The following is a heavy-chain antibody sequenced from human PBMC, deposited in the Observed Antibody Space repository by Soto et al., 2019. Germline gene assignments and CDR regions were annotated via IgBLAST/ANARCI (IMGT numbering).Heavy chain of an antibody. J-gene: IGHJ6*02. Sequence: ASVKVSCKASGGTFSSYAISWVRQAPGQGLEWMGGIIPIFGTANYAQKFQGRVTITADESTSTAYMELSSLRSEDTAVYYCAREPRYCSSTSCYTRWDYYYGMDVWGQGTTVTVSS. CDR1: GGTFSSYA. CDR3: AREPRYCSSTSCYTRWDYYYGMDV. CDR2: IIPIFGTA. D-gene: IGHD2-2*02. V-gene: IGHV1-69*13.